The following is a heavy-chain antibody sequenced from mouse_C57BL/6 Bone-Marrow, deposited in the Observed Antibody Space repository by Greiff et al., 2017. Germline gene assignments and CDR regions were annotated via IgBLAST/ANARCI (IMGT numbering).Heavy chain of an antibody. CDR2: IRNKANGYTT. J-gene: IGHJ2*01. D-gene: IGHD3-1*01. CDR1: GFTFTDYY. CDR3: ARYRHSSGSYYFDY. Sequence: EVKLVESGGGLVQPGGSLSLSCAASGFTFTDYYMSWVRQPPGKALEWLGFIRNKANGYTTEYSASVKGRFTISRDNSQSILYLQMNALRAEDSATYYCARYRHSSGSYYFDYWGQGTTLTVSS. V-gene: IGHV7-3*01.